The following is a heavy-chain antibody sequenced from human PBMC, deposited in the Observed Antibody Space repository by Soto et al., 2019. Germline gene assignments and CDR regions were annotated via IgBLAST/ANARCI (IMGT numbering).Heavy chain of an antibody. Sequence: EVQLLGSGGGLVQPGGSLRLSCVGSGFPFSTYWMNWVRQAPGKGLEGVANINPDGNVGTYVDSVRGRFTTSTDNAKNSLYLQMNSLRADDTAVYFCAGWGGHDYNYWGQGIMVTVSS. CDR1: GFPFSTYW. J-gene: IGHJ4*02. CDR2: INPDGNVG. D-gene: IGHD4-4*01. V-gene: IGHV3-7*03. CDR3: AGWGGHDYNY.